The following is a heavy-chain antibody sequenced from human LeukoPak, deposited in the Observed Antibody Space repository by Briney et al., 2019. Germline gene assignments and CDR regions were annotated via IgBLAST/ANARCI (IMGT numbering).Heavy chain of an antibody. CDR2: ISSDGSTT. CDR1: GFTISSYW. Sequence: GGSLRLSCAASGFTISSYWMHWVRQAPGKGLVWVSRISSDGSTTTYADSVKGRFTISKDNAKNMVYLQMNSLRAGDTAVYNCVRLADPGYWGQGTLVTVSS. CDR3: VRLADPGY. V-gene: IGHV3-74*01. D-gene: IGHD6-19*01. J-gene: IGHJ4*02.